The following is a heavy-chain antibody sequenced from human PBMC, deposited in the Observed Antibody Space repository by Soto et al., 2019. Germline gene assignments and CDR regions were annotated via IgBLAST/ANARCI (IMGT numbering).Heavy chain of an antibody. CDR2: IRAKNGDT. D-gene: IGHD4-17*01. CDR3: ARDNYYGEDCFDY. CDR1: GYTFSSHT. J-gene: IGHJ4*02. V-gene: IGHV1-18*04. Sequence: QVQLVQSGVEVKKPGASVKVSCKASGYTFSSHTITWVRQAPGQGLEWMGWIRAKNGDTKYAPDRKDRVTMTTETSTSTVYMELRSLRSDDTAVYYFARDNYYGEDCFDYWGQGTLVTVSS.